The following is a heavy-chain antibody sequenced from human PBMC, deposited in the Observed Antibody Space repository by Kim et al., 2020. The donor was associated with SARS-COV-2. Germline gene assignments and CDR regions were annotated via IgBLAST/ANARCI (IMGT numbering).Heavy chain of an antibody. D-gene: IGHD6-19*01. V-gene: IGHV4-38-2*02. CDR2: IYHSGST. CDR3: ARSFSSGWTPGY. CDR1: GYSISSGYY. Sequence: SETLSLTCTVSGYSISSGYYWGWIRQPPGKGLEWIGSIYHSGSTYYNPSLKSRVTISVDTSKNQFSLKLSSVTAADTAVYYCARSFSSGWTPGYWGQGTL. J-gene: IGHJ4*02.